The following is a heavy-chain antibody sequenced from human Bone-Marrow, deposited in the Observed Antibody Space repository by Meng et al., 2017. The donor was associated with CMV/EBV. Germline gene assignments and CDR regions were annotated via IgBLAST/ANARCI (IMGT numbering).Heavy chain of an antibody. CDR2: ISYSGST. D-gene: IGHD2-21*01. J-gene: IGHJ4*02. CDR1: GYSISSGYY. CDR3: ASITLWYTRFDY. Sequence: SETLSLTCTVSGYSISSGYYWGWIRQPPGKGLEWIGSISYSGSTYYTPSLKSRVTISVDTSKSQFSLNLSSVTAADTAIYYCASITLWYTRFDYWGQGTLVTVSS. V-gene: IGHV4-38-2*02.